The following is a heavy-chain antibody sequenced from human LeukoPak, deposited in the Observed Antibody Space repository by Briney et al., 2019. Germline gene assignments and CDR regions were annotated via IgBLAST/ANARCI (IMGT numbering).Heavy chain of an antibody. CDR1: GGSFSGYY. Sequence: PSETLSLTCAVYGGSFSGYYWSWIRQPPGKGLEWIGEINHSGSTNYNPSLKSRVTISVDTSKNQFSLKLSSVTAADTAVYDCARRLRGYSHMNWFDPWGQGTLVTVSS. CDR2: INHSGST. J-gene: IGHJ5*02. CDR3: ARRLRGYSHMNWFDP. D-gene: IGHD5-18*01. V-gene: IGHV4-34*01.